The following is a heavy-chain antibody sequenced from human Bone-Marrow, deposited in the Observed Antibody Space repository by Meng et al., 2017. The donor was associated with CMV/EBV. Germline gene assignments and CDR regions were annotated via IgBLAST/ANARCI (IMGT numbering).Heavy chain of an antibody. CDR2: INHSGST. Sequence: GSLRLSCAVYGGSFSGYYWSWIRQPPGKGLEWIGEINHSGSTNYNPSLKSRVTISVDTSKNQFSLKLRSVTAADTAVYYCARGPLGYCSSTSCYITRNYGMDVWGQGTTVTVSS. J-gene: IGHJ6*02. CDR1: GGSFSGYY. V-gene: IGHV4-34*01. CDR3: ARGPLGYCSSTSCYITRNYGMDV. D-gene: IGHD2-2*01.